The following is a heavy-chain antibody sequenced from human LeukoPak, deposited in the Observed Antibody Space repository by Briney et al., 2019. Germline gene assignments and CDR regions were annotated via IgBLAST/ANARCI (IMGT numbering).Heavy chain of an antibody. CDR2: IYYSGST. V-gene: IGHV4-59*01. D-gene: IGHD2-15*01. CDR3: ATVGPEGYCSGGSCHDDAFDI. CDR1: GGSFSSYY. J-gene: IGHJ3*02. Sequence: SETLSLTCTVSGGSFSSYYWSWIRQPPGKGLEWIGYIYYSGSTNYNPSLKSRVTISVDTSKNQFSLKLSSVTAADTAVYYCATVGPEGYCSGGSCHDDAFDIWGQGTMVTVSS.